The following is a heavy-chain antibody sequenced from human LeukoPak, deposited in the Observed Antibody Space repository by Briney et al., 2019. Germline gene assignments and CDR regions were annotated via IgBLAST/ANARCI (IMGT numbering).Heavy chain of an antibody. J-gene: IGHJ4*02. CDR2: IKQDGSEE. D-gene: IGHD6-19*01. V-gene: IGHV3-7*01. CDR3: ATTVRLAGQGYFDY. CDR1: GFTFSRYW. Sequence: GGSLRLSRATSGFTFSRYWMSGVRQIRGKGLEWVASIKQDGSEEKFADAVKGRFTIYRDNAKNSVDLQMNSLGAEDTAVYFCATTVRLAGQGYFDYWGQGTLVTVSS.